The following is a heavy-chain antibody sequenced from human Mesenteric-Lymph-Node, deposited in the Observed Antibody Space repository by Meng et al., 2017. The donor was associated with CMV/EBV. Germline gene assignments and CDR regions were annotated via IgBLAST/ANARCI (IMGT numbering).Heavy chain of an antibody. CDR3: ARLGSRHYYGSGSEAWFDP. Sequence: GESLKISCAASGFTFSSYEMNWVRQAPGKGLEWVSFISSGGSDKYYADSVKGRFTISRDNANNSLDLQMNSLRTEDTALYYCARLGSRHYYGSGSEAWFDPWGQGTLVTVSS. CDR1: GFTFSSYE. J-gene: IGHJ5*02. D-gene: IGHD3-10*01. V-gene: IGHV3-48*03. CDR2: ISSGGSDK.